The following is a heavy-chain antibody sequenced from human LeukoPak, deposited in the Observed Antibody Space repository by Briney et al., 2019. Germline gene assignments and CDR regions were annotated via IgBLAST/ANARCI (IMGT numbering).Heavy chain of an antibody. CDR3: ARDWDGGNYYYGMDV. J-gene: IGHJ6*02. D-gene: IGHD4-23*01. Sequence: ASVKVSCKASGYTFTMYYIHWVRQAPGQGLEWMGIINPSGGSTSYAQKFQGRVTMTRDTSTSTVYMELSSLRSEDTAVYYCARDWDGGNYYYGMDVWGQGTTVTVSS. CDR1: GYTFTMYY. CDR2: INPSGGST. V-gene: IGHV1-46*01.